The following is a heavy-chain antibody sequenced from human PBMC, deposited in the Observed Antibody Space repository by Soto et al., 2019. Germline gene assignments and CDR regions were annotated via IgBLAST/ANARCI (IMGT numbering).Heavy chain of an antibody. Sequence: EVPLVESGGGLVQSGGSLRLSCAASGFIFSSHDMHWVRQVTGQGLEWVSGIASNGDEHYSDSVKGRFTISRDNAKNSLDLQMNSLRAGDTAVYYCVKGGVGGVSWNWFETWGQGMLVTVSS. V-gene: IGHV3-13*01. CDR1: GFIFSSHD. J-gene: IGHJ5*02. CDR3: VKGGVGGVSWNWFET. CDR2: IASNGDE. D-gene: IGHD3-16*01.